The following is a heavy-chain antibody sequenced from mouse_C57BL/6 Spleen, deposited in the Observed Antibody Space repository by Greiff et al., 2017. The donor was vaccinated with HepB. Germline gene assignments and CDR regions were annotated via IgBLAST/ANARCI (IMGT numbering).Heavy chain of an antibody. D-gene: IGHD2-2*01. V-gene: IGHV1-69*01. CDR1: GYTFTSYW. CDR2: IDPSDSYT. CDR3: ARNYGYDSWFAY. Sequence: QVHVKQPGAELVMPGASVKLSCKASGYTFTSYWMHWVKQRPGQGLEWIGEIDPSDSYTNYNQKFKGKSTLTVDKSSSTAYMQLSSLTSEDSAVYYCARNYGYDSWFAYWGQGTLVTVSA. J-gene: IGHJ3*01.